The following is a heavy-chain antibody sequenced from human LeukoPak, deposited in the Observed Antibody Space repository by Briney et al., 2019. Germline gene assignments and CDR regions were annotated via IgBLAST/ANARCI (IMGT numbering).Heavy chain of an antibody. CDR1: GFTFSSYA. V-gene: IGHV3-30-3*01. CDR2: ISYDGSNK. CDR3: ARATYYYGSEYAFDI. J-gene: IGHJ3*02. Sequence: GGSLRLSCAASGFTFSSYAMHWVRQAPGRGLEWVAVISYDGSNKYYADSVKGRFTISRDNSKNTLYLQMNSLRAEDTAVYYCARATYYYGSEYAFDIWGQGTMVTVSS. D-gene: IGHD3-10*01.